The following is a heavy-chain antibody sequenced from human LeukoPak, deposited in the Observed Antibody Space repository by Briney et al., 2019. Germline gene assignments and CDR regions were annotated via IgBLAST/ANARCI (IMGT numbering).Heavy chain of an antibody. Sequence: ASVKVSCKASGGTFTSYYMHWVRQAPGQGLEWMGIINPSGGSTSYAQKFQGRVTMTRDTSTSTVYMELSSLRSEDTAVYYCARGDWGYVWGSYPPWRIDYRGQGTLVTVSS. D-gene: IGHD3-16*02. CDR3: ARGDWGYVWGSYPPWRIDY. CDR2: INPSGGST. J-gene: IGHJ4*02. V-gene: IGHV1-46*01. CDR1: GGTFTSYY.